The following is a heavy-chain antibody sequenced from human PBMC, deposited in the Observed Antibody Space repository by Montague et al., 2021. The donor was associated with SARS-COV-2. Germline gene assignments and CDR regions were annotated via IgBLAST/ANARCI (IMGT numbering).Heavy chain of an antibody. CDR2: IDWXDEK. V-gene: IGHV2-70*11. CDR1: GFSLSTSGMC. Sequence: PALVKPTQTLTLTCTFSGFSLSTSGMCVSWIRQPPGKALEWLARIDWXDEKYYSTSLKTRLTISKDTSKNQVVLTMTNMDPVDTATYYCARTHYYDSSGYHDAFDIWGQGTMVTVSS. CDR3: ARTHYYDSSGYHDAFDI. J-gene: IGHJ3*02. D-gene: IGHD3-22*01.